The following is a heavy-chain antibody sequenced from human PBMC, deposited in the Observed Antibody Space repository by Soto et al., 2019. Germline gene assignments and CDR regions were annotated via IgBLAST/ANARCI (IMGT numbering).Heavy chain of an antibody. J-gene: IGHJ4*02. CDR3: AKDAYSLSSYYFDY. CDR2: ITGGGGST. D-gene: IGHD3-16*01. V-gene: IGHV3-23*01. CDR1: GFTFSSYA. Sequence: GSLRLSCAASGFTFSSYALNWVRQAPGKGLEWVSLITGGGGSTYYADSVRGRFTISRDNSKNTLYLQMNSLRAEDTAVYYCAKDAYSLSSYYFDYWGQGTLVTVSS.